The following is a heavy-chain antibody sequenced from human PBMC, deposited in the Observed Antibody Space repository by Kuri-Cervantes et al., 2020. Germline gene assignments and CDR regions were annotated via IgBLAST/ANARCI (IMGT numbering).Heavy chain of an antibody. CDR3: AHSEARRLFDY. CDR2: IFSNGEK. CDR1: GFSLSDPRMG. D-gene: IGHD3-16*01. V-gene: IGHV2-26*01. Sequence: SGPTLVKPTETLTLTCTVSGFSLSDPRMGVTWIRQPPGKALEWLAHIFSNGEKAYSPSLKTRLTISRDTSKSQVVLTMANMDPVDTATYYCAHSEARRLFDYWGQGTLVTVSS. J-gene: IGHJ4*02.